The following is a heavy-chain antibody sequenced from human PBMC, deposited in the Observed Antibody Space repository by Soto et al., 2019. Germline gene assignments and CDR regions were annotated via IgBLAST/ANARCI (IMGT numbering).Heavy chain of an antibody. CDR3: ARRGYDSSDHAFDI. CDR2: ISAYNGNT. Sequence: ASVKVSCKASGYTFTSYGISRVRQAPGQGLEWMGWISAYNGNTNYAQKLQGRVTMTTDTSTSTACMELRSLRSDGTAVYYCARRGYDSSDHAFDIWGQGXMVTVSS. D-gene: IGHD3-22*01. V-gene: IGHV1-18*01. J-gene: IGHJ3*02. CDR1: GYTFTSYG.